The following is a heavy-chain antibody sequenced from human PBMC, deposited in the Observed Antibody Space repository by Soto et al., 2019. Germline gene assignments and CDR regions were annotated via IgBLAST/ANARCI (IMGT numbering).Heavy chain of an antibody. Sequence: GASVNVSCKASGYTFTSYYMHWVRQAPGQGLEWMGIINPSGGSTSYAQKFQGRVTMTRDTSTSTVYMELSSLRSEDTAVYFCASHYASGRNDNWFDPWGQGTLVTVSS. V-gene: IGHV1-46*01. J-gene: IGHJ5*02. CDR2: INPSGGST. CDR3: ASHYASGRNDNWFDP. D-gene: IGHD3-10*01. CDR1: GYTFTSYY.